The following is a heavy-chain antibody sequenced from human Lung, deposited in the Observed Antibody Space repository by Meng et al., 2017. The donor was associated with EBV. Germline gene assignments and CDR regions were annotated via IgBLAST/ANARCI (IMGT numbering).Heavy chain of an antibody. CDR1: GYTFTSYA. Sequence: QVQLVQSGTAVKKPXATVEFSCKASGYTFTSYAMNWVRQAPGQRLEWMGWINTGNGETKYSQKFQGRVTLTRDTSASTAYMELSSLRSEDTAVYYCASRPGIAVAGFDYWGQGTLVTVSS. J-gene: IGHJ4*02. CDR3: ASRPGIAVAGFDY. D-gene: IGHD6-19*01. V-gene: IGHV1-3*04. CDR2: INTGNGET.